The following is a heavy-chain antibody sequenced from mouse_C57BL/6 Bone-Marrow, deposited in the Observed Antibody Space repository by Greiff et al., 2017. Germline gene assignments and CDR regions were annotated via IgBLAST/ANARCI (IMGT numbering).Heavy chain of an antibody. V-gene: IGHV7-3*01. CDR3: ARYIAGWYFDV. Sequence: EVKLMESGGGLVQPGGSLSLSCAASGFTFTDYYMSWVRQPPGKALEWLGFIRNKANGYTTEYSASVKGRFTISRDNSQSILYLQMNALRAEDSATYYCARYIAGWYFDVWGTGTTVTVSS. D-gene: IGHD4-1*01. CDR1: GFTFTDYY. J-gene: IGHJ1*03. CDR2: IRNKANGYTT.